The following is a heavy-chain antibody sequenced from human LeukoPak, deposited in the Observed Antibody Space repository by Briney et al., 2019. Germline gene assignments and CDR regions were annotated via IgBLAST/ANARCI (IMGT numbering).Heavy chain of an antibody. Sequence: ASVKVSCKASGYTFTSYSMHWVRQAPGKGLEWMGGFDPQDGETNYAQKFQGRVTMTEDTSSDTAYMELSSLRSEDTAVYYCATSRHSSSSGNYFYYYMDVWGKGTTVTVSS. V-gene: IGHV1-24*01. D-gene: IGHD2-2*01. J-gene: IGHJ6*03. CDR2: FDPQDGET. CDR1: GYTFTSYS. CDR3: ATSRHSSSSGNYFYYYMDV.